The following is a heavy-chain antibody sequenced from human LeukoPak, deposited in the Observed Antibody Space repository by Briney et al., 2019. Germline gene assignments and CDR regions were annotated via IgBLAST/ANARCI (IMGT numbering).Heavy chain of an antibody. CDR3: AREEGLVLDY. D-gene: IGHD2-8*02. J-gene: IGHJ4*02. Sequence: GRSLRLSCAASGFTFSSYAMHWVRQAPGKGLEWVAVISYGGSNKYYADSVKGRFTISRDYSKNTLYLQMNSLRAEDTAVYYCAREEGLVLDYWGQGTLVTVSS. V-gene: IGHV3-30-3*01. CDR2: ISYGGSNK. CDR1: GFTFSSYA.